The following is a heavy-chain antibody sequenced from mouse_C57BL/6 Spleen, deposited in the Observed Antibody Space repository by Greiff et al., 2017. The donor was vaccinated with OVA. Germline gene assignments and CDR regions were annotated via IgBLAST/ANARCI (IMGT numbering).Heavy chain of an antibody. CDR3: AREGVTNPYYAMDY. J-gene: IGHJ4*01. D-gene: IGHD2-5*01. V-gene: IGHV1-22*01. Sequence: VQLQQSGPELVKPGASVKMSCKASGYTFTDYNMHWVKQSHGKSLEWIGYINPNNGGTSYNQKFKGKATLTVNKSSSTAYMELRSLTSEDSAVYYCAREGVTNPYYAMDYWGQGTSVTVSS. CDR1: GYTFTDYN. CDR2: INPNNGGT.